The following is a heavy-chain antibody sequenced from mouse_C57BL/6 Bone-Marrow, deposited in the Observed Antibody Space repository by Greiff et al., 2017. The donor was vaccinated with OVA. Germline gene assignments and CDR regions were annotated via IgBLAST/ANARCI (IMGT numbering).Heavy chain of an antibody. D-gene: IGHD2-10*02. CDR1: GFTFTDYY. CDR2: IRNKANGYTT. CDR3: ARSYGTAMDY. Sequence: EVHLVESGGGLVQPGGSLSLSCAASGFTFTDYYMSWVRQPPGKALEWLGFIRNKANGYTTEYSASVKGRFTISRDNSQSILYLQMNALRAEDSATYYCARSYGTAMDYWGQGTSVTVSS. V-gene: IGHV7-3*01. J-gene: IGHJ4*01.